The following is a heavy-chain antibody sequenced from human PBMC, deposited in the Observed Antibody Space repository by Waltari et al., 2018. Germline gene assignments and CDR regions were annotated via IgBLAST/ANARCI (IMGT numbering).Heavy chain of an antibody. CDR3: TKDDRSAWYIGFFDS. CDR2: ISGTGSGK. J-gene: IGHJ3*01. Sequence: DVQILESGGGLVQPGGSLTLSCTASGFGFSEYALHWVRHTPGKGLEWVAAISGTGSGKFYAASVKGRFILSRDKSKNTVSLQMNDLRAEDTGIYYCTKDDRSAWYIGFFDSWGQGTMVSVSS. CDR1: GFGFSEYA. V-gene: IGHV3-23*01. D-gene: IGHD6-19*01.